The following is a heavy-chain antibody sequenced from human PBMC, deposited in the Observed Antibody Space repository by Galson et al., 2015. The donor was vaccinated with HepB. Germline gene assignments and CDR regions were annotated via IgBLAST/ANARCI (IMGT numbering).Heavy chain of an antibody. CDR2: ISYDGSNK. Sequence: SLRLSCAASGFTFSSYGMHWVRQAPGKGLEWVAVISYDGSNKYYADSVKGRFTISRDNSKNTLYLQMNSLGAEDTAVYYCVKDRYQGAYSMEVWGQGTTVIVSS. V-gene: IGHV3-30*18. CDR3: VKDRYQGAYSMEV. CDR1: GFTFSSYG. D-gene: IGHD1-26*01. J-gene: IGHJ6*02.